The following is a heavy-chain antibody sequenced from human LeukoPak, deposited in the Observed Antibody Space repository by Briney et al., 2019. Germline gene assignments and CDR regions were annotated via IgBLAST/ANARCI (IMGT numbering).Heavy chain of an antibody. CDR1: GGTFSSYA. CDR3: ARDSPPNYYDSSGFDY. D-gene: IGHD3-22*01. J-gene: IGHJ4*02. Sequence: ASVKVSCKASGGTFSSYAMNWVRQAPGQGLEWMGWINTNTGNPTYAQGFTGRFVFSLDTSVSTAYLQISSLKAEDTAVYYCARDSPPNYYDSSGFDYWGQGTLVTVSS. V-gene: IGHV7-4-1*02. CDR2: INTNTGNP.